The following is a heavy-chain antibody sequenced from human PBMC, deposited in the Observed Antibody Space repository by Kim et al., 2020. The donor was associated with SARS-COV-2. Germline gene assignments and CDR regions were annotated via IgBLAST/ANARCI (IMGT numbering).Heavy chain of an antibody. J-gene: IGHJ6*02. V-gene: IGHV3-48*04. CDR2: ISRSSSTV. CDR3: ARDLLLWFGEQYYYYYGMDV. CDR1: GFTFSSYS. Sequence: GGSLRLSCAASGFTFSSYSMNWVRQAPGKGLEWVSYISRSSSTVYYADSVKGRFTISRDNAKNSLYLQMNSLRAEDTAIYYCARDLLLWFGEQYYYYYGMDVWGQGTTVTASS. D-gene: IGHD3-10*01.